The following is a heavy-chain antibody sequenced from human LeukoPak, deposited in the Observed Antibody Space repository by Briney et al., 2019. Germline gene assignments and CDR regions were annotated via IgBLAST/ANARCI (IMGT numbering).Heavy chain of an antibody. D-gene: IGHD2/OR15-2a*01. J-gene: IGHJ4*02. V-gene: IGHV3-23*01. CDR3: AKATFSDVSNW. CDR1: GFTFSSYA. Sequence: GGSLRLSCAASGFTFSSYAMSWVCQAPGKGLEWVSAISGSGGSTYYADSVKGRFTISRDNSKNTLYLQMNSLRAEDTAVYYCAKATFSDVSNWWGQGTLVTVSS. CDR2: ISGSGGST.